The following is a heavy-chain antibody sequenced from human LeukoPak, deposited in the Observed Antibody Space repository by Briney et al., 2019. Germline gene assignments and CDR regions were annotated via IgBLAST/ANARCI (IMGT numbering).Heavy chain of an antibody. J-gene: IGHJ4*02. D-gene: IGHD3-9*01. CDR3: SREIRYFDWFQADY. Sequence: PGGSLRLSCAASGFTFSSYSMNWVRQAPGKGLEWVGFIRSKAYGGTAEYAASVKGRFTISRDDSESIAYLQMDSLKTEDTAVYYCSREIRYFDWFQADYWGQGTLVTVSS. CDR2: IRSKAYGGTA. V-gene: IGHV3-49*04. CDR1: GFTFSSYS.